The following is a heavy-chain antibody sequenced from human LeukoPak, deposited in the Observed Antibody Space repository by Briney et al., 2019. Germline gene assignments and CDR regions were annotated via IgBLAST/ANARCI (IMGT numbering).Heavy chain of an antibody. Sequence: GASVKVSCKASGGTFSSYAISWVRQAPGQGLEWMGGIIPIFGTANYAQKFQGRVTITADKSTSTAYMDRGSLRSQDAAVYYCARHRSSSWYSPFDYWVEGTLVTVSS. CDR2: IIPIFGTA. CDR3: ARHRSSSWYSPFDY. V-gene: IGHV1-69*06. J-gene: IGHJ4*02. D-gene: IGHD6-13*01. CDR1: GGTFSSYA.